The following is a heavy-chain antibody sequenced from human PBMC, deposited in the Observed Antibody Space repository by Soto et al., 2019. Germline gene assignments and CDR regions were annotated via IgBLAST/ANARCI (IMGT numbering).Heavy chain of an antibody. CDR3: ARHRPRYCSGGSCYSFTWFDT. CDR2: INHSGST. J-gene: IGHJ5*02. D-gene: IGHD2-15*01. CDR1: GGSFSGYY. Sequence: SETLSLTCAVYGGSFSGYYWSWIRQPPGKGLEWIGEINHSGSTNYNPSIKSRVTISVDTSKNQFSLKLSSVTAADTAVYHFARHRPRYCSGGSCYSFTWFDTWGLGTLVTVSS. V-gene: IGHV4-34*01.